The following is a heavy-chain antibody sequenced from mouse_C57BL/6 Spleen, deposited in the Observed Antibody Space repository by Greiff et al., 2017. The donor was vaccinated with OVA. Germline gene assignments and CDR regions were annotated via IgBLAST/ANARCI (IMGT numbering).Heavy chain of an antibody. V-gene: IGHV1-18*01. Sequence: VQLQQSGPELVKPGASVKIPCKASGYTFTDYNMDWVKQSHGKSLEWIGDINPNNGGTIYNQKFKGKATLTVDKSSSTAYMELRSLTSEDTAVYYCARSATTVDAMDYWGQGTSVTVSS. CDR3: ARSATTVDAMDY. D-gene: IGHD1-1*01. CDR2: INPNNGGT. J-gene: IGHJ4*01. CDR1: GYTFTDYN.